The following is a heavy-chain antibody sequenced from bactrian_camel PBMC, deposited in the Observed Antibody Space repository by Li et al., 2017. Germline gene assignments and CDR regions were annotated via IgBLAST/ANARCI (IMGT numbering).Heavy chain of an antibody. J-gene: IGHJ4*01. V-gene: IGHV3S10*01. Sequence: DVQLVESGGGLVQPGGSLTLSCAASGFTIRTTDMSWVRQAPGKGLEWVSGILSRVDDTTTYAETVKGRFTCSRDNAKNTVSLQMNSLAPEDTAVYYCAAEERVRGAPLNWGQGTQVTVS. CDR2: ILSRVDDTT. CDR1: GFTIRTTD. D-gene: IGHD3*01. CDR3: AAEERVRGAPLN.